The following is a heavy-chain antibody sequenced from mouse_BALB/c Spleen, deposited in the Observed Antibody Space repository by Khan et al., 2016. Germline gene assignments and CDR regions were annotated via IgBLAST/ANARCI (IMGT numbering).Heavy chain of an antibody. CDR3: ASSYRSSYDYFDY. CDR2: IYPGDGDT. Sequence: QVQLQQSGAELARPGASVKLSCKASGYTFTSYWMQWVKQRPGQGLEWIGAIYPGDGDTRYTQKFKGKATLTADKSSSTAYMQLSSLASEDSAVYYCASSYRSSYDYFDYWGRGPPLTVS. CDR1: GYTFTSYW. D-gene: IGHD1-1*01. J-gene: IGHJ2*01. V-gene: IGHV1-87*01.